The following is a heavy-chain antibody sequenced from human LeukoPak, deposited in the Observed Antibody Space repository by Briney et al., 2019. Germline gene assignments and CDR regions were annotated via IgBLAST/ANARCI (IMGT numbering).Heavy chain of an antibody. CDR1: GYSISSGYH. Sequence: TSETLSLTCTVSGYSISSGYHWGWIRQPPGKGLEWIGSIYHSGSTYYNPSLKSRVTISVDTSKNQFSLKLSSVTAADTAVYYCASTDYIAAAGTGYFQRWGQGTLVTVSS. J-gene: IGHJ1*01. V-gene: IGHV4-38-2*02. CDR3: ASTDYIAAAGTGYFQR. D-gene: IGHD6-13*01. CDR2: IYHSGST.